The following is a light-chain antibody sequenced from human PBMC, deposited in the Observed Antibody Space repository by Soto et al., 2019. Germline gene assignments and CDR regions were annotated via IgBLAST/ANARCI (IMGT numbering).Light chain of an antibody. Sequence: EIVMTHSPATLSVSPGERATLSCRASQSVSSNLAWYQQKPGQAPRLLIYGASTTATGIPARFSGSGSGAEFTLTISSLQSEDFAVYYCQQYNNWPFTFGQGTRLEI. CDR1: QSVSSN. J-gene: IGKJ5*01. V-gene: IGKV3-15*01. CDR3: QQYNNWPFT. CDR2: GAS.